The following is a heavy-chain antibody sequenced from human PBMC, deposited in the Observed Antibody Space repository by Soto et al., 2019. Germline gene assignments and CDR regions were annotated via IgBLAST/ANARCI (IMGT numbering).Heavy chain of an antibody. CDR2: IYPGDSDI. V-gene: IGHV5-51*01. CDR3: AIQPGILGSTGFHDY. Sequence: GESLKISCKGFGYSFTSQWIGWVRQMPGKGLEWMGIIYPGDSDIRYSPSFQGQVTISADKSISTAYLQWSSLKASDTAMYYCAIQPGILGSTGFHDYWGQGTLVTVSS. D-gene: IGHD1-26*01. J-gene: IGHJ4*02. CDR1: GYSFTSQW.